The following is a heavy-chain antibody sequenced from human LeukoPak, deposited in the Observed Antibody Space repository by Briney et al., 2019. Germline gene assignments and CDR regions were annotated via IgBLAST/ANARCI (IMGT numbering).Heavy chain of an antibody. V-gene: IGHV4-59*08. Sequence: SETLSLTCVVSGGSISSYYWSWIRQPPGKGLEWIGYIYYSGSTNYNPSLKSRVTISVDTSKNQFSLKMSSVTAADTAMYYCASSMITWGGVISNWFDPWGQGTLVTVSS. CDR1: GGSISSYY. CDR3: ASSMITWGGVISNWFDP. D-gene: IGHD3-16*01. CDR2: IYYSGST. J-gene: IGHJ5*02.